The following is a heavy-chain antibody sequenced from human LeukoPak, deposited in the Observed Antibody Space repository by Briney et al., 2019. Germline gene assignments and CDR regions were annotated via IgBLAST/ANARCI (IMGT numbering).Heavy chain of an antibody. CDR3: AKKRGRYSCAIDY. D-gene: IGHD5-18*01. J-gene: IGHJ4*02. V-gene: IGHV3-23*01. Sequence: GGSLRLSCAASGFTFSSYAMSWVRQAPGKGLEWVSAISGSGGSTYYADSVKGRFTISRDSSKNTLYLQMNSLRAEDTAVYYCAKKRGRYSCAIDYWGQGTLVTVSS. CDR2: ISGSGGST. CDR1: GFTFSSYA.